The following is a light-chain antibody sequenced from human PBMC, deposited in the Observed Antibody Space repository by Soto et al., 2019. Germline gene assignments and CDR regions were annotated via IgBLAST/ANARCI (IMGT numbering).Light chain of an antibody. Sequence: VFPQSPVTLSLSPGERATLSCRASPSFRGLLAWYQQKPGQAPRLLIYDAYNRATGIPPRFSGSGSGTDFTLTISSLEPEDSAVYYCQQRHMWPITFGQGTRLEIK. CDR3: QQRHMWPIT. CDR2: DAY. V-gene: IGKV3-11*01. J-gene: IGKJ5*01. CDR1: PSFRGL.